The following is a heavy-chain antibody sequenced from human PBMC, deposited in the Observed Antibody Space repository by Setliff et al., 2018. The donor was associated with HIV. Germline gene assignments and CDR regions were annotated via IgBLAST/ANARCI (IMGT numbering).Heavy chain of an antibody. CDR3: AREIPFRGNANMWDYYAMDV. Sequence: ESLKISCVASGFTFNSYAFNWAWIRQPPGKGLEWIGSFHYSGSTSYNPSLRSRVTISVDTSKNQFSLRLTSVTAADTAVYYCAREIPFRGNANMWDYYAMDVWGQGITVTVSS. CDR1: GFTFNSYAFN. V-gene: IGHV4-39*02. J-gene: IGHJ6*02. D-gene: IGHD3-16*01. CDR2: FHYSGST.